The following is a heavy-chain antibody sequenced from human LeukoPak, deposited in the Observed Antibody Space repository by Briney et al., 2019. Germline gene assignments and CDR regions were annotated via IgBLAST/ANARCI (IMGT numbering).Heavy chain of an antibody. V-gene: IGHV4-38-2*02. CDR1: GYSISSGYF. D-gene: IGHD3-10*01. CDR2: IFHSGST. J-gene: IGHJ6*03. CDR3: ARVFFGHYYYMDV. Sequence: SETLSLTCRVSGYSISSGYFWGWIRQSPGKGLEWIASIFHSGSTFHNPSLKSRVTISVDTSKNQFSLKLSSVTAADTAVYHCARVFFGHYYYMDVWGKGTTVTVSS.